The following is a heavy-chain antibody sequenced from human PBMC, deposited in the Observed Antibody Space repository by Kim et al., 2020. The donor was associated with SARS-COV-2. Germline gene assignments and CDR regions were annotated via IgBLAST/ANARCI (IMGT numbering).Heavy chain of an antibody. CDR3: AARLDY. J-gene: IGHJ4*02. CDR2: RSRSSNK. Sequence: RSRSSNKKFADSVRDRFTISRDNAKNSLNLQMNSLRAEDTAVYYCAARLDYWGQGTLVTVSS. V-gene: IGHV3-11*06.